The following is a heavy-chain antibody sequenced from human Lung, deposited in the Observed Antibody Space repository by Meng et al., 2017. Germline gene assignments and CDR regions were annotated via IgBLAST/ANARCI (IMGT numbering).Heavy chain of an antibody. V-gene: IGHV1-18*01. D-gene: IGHD2-15*01. CDR3: AILSHCTGGTCYPYDY. J-gene: IGHJ4*02. CDR2: ISPYNGYT. Sequence: QVTLRQAGAEVKQPRASARASCKASGSTFTTYGISWVRQAPGQGLEWMGWISPYNGYTSSIQKFQGRVTMTTDTSTSTAYMELMSLGSDDTAVYYCAILSHCTGGTCYPYDYWGQGTLVTVSS. CDR1: GSTFTTYG.